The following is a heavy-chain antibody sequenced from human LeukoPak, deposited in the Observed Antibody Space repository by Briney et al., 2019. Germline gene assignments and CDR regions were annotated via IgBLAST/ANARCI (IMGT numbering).Heavy chain of an antibody. V-gene: IGHV4-59*01. CDR3: ARVDYYDSSGYLQGAYFDY. Sequence: SETLSLTCAVYGGSFSSYYWSWIRQPPGKGLEWIGYIYYSGSTNYNPSLKSRVTISVDTSKNQFSLKLSSVTAADRAVYYCARVDYYDSSGYLQGAYFDYWGQGTLVTVSS. D-gene: IGHD3-22*01. CDR2: IYYSGST. CDR1: GGSFSSYY. J-gene: IGHJ4*02.